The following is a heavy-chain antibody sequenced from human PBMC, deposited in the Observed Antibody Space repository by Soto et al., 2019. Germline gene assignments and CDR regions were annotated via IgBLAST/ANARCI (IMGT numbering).Heavy chain of an antibody. CDR2: IYYSGST. V-gene: IGHV4-59*08. J-gene: IGHJ4*02. CDR3: ARRYGGTFDY. D-gene: IGHD4-17*01. Sequence: SETLSLTCTVSGGSISSYYWSWIRQPPGKGLEWIGYIYYSGSTNYNPSLKSRVTISVDTSKNQFSLKLSSVTAADTAMYYCARRYGGTFDYWGQGTQVTVS. CDR1: GGSISSYY.